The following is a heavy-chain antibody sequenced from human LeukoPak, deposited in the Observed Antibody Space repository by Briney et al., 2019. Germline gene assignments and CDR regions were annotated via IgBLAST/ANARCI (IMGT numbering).Heavy chain of an antibody. CDR3: ARYPGDGDYETWFDP. CDR1: GFTFISYG. J-gene: IGHJ5*02. V-gene: IGHV3-33*01. CDR2: IWYDGSNK. D-gene: IGHD4-17*01. Sequence: PGRSLRLSVATPGFTFISYGMHWVRQAPGKGLGWGAAIWYDGSNKSYAASVKGRFTISRDKSKNTLYLQMNSLRAEDTAVYYCARYPGDGDYETWFDPWGQGTLVTVSS.